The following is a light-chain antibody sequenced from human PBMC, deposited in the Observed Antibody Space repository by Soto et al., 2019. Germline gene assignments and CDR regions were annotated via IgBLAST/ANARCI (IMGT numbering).Light chain of an antibody. CDR2: GAS. V-gene: IGKV3-20*01. J-gene: IGKJ2*01. CDR3: QQYGSSPRT. CDR1: QGVTSSY. Sequence: EIVLTQSPGTLSLSPGEGTTLSCRASQGVTSSYLAWYQQKPGQAPRLLIYGASSRATGIPDRFSGSGSGTDFTLTISRLEPEDFAVDYCQQYGSSPRTFGQGTKLEIK.